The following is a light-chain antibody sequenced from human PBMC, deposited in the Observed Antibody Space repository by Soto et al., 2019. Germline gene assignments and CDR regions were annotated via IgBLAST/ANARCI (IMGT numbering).Light chain of an antibody. V-gene: IGKV4-1*01. CDR2: WAS. CDR3: QQYYSTPLT. CDR1: QSVLYSSNNKNY. Sequence: DIVMTQSPDSLAVSLGERATINCKSSQSVLYSSNNKNYLAWYQQKPGQPPKLLIYWASTRESGVPDRFSGSGSGKDFTLNISSLQAEDGAVYYCQQYYSTPLTFGGGNKVEIK. J-gene: IGKJ4*01.